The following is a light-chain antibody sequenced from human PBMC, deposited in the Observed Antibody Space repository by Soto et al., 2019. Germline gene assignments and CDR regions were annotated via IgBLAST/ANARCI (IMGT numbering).Light chain of an antibody. J-gene: IGKJ1*01. V-gene: IGKV1-5*03. Sequence: DIRMSRSPYTLSVSVGDRVTITFRAIQTIIILLAWYQQKPGKAPKLLIYKASTLKSGVPSRFSGSGSGTEFTLTISSLQPDDFATYYCQHYNSYSEAFGQGTKVDIK. CDR1: QTIIIL. CDR3: QHYNSYSEA. CDR2: KAS.